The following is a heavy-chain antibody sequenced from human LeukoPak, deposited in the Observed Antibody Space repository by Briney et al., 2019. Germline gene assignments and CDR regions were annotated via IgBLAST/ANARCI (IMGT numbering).Heavy chain of an antibody. D-gene: IGHD1-14*01. V-gene: IGHV1-46*01. CDR3: ARVFPREVGIKHKISYGMDV. CDR1: GYTFTSYY. Sequence: GASVKVSCKASGYTFTSYYMHWVRQAPGQGLEWMGIINPGGGSTSYAQKFQGRVTMTRDTSTSTVYMELSSLRSEDTAVYYCARVFPREVGIKHKISYGMDVWGQGTTVTVSS. J-gene: IGHJ6*02. CDR2: INPGGGST.